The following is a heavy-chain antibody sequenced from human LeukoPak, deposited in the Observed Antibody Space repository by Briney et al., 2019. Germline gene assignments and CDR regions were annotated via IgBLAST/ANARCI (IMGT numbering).Heavy chain of an antibody. V-gene: IGHV1-18*01. Sequence: ASVTVSCKASGYTFTNFGISWVRQAPGQGLEWMGWISTYNGNTNYAQKVQGRVTMTTDTSTSTVYMELRSLRSDDTAVYYCARRGSVDTPMSNWEWWYWGQGTLVTVSS. CDR1: GYTFTNFG. J-gene: IGHJ4*02. CDR3: ARRGSVDTPMSNWEWWY. CDR2: ISTYNGNT. D-gene: IGHD5-18*01.